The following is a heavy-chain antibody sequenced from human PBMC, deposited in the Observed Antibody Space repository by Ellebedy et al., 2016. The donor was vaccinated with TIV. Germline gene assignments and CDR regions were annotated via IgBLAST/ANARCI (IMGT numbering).Heavy chain of an antibody. V-gene: IGHV4-4*07. CDR1: GGSISSYY. J-gene: IGHJ6*02. CDR2: IYTSGST. D-gene: IGHD6-13*01. Sequence: SETLSLTCTASGGSISSYYWSWIRQPAGKGLEWIGHIYTSGSTNYNPSLKSRVTMSVDTSKNQFSLKLSSVTAADTAVDYCARDPGRSNSYYYYYGMDVWGQGTTVTVSS. CDR3: ARDPGRSNSYYYYYGMDV.